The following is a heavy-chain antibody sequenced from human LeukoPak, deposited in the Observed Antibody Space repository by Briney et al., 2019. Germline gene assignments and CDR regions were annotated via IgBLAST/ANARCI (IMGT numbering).Heavy chain of an antibody. CDR3: AAGLRVVGASFDY. V-gene: IGHV1-58*02. CDR2: IVVGGGNT. J-gene: IGHJ4*02. CDR1: GFTFTSSA. Sequence: SVKVSCKASGFTFTSSAMQWVRQARGQRREWIGWIVVGGGNTNYAQKFQERVTITRDMSTSTAYMELSSLRSEDTAVYYCAAGLRVVGASFDYWGQGTPVTVSS. D-gene: IGHD1-26*01.